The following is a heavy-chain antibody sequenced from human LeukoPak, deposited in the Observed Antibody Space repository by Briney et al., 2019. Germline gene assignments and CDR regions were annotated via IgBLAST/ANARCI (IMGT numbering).Heavy chain of an antibody. V-gene: IGHV3-21*01. CDR3: ARGSRFGVVGRDAFDI. CDR1: GFTFSRYS. J-gene: IGHJ3*02. CDR2: ISISSNYI. D-gene: IGHD3-3*01. Sequence: GGSLRLSCAASGFTFSRYSMNWVRQAPGKGPEWVSSISISSNYIYYADSVKGRFTISRDNAKNSLYLQVNSLRAEDTAVYYCARGSRFGVVGRDAFDIWGQGTVVTVSS.